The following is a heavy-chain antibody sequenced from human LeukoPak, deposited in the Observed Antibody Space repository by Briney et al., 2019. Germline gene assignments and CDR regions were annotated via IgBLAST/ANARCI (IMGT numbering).Heavy chain of an antibody. CDR1: AYTFTNYD. V-gene: IGHV1-8*01. CDR3: ATGIVGGTTVGP. J-gene: IGHJ5*02. Sequence: ASVKVSCKASAYTFTNYDINWVRQATGQGLEWMGWMKPNSGNTGYAQKFRGRVTMTRNTSITTAYMELSSLTSEDTAVYYCATGIVGGTTVGPWGQGTLVTVSS. D-gene: IGHD1-7*01. CDR2: MKPNSGNT.